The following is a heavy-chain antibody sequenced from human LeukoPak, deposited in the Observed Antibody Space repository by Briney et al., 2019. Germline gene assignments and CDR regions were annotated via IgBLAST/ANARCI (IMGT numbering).Heavy chain of an antibody. D-gene: IGHD1-1*01. V-gene: IGHV4-39*01. Sequence: SETLSLTCTVSGGSISSSSYYWGWIRQPPGKGLEWIGSIYYSGSTYYNPSLKSRVTISVDTSKNQFSLKLSSVTAADTAVYYCAAGNNCGYWGQGTLVTVSS. CDR3: AAGNNCGY. CDR1: GGSISSSSYY. CDR2: IYYSGST. J-gene: IGHJ4*02.